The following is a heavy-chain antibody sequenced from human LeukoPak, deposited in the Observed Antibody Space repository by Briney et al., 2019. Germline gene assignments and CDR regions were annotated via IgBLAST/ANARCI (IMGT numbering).Heavy chain of an antibody. CDR2: ISSSSSYI. J-gene: IGHJ4*02. Sequence: GGSLRLSCAASGFTFSSYSMNWVRQAPGKGLEWVSSISSSSSYIYYADSVKGRFTISRDNAKNSLYLQMNSLRAEDTAVYYCASSGYYYDSSGYYGGSYYFDYWGQGTLVTVSS. CDR3: ASSGYYYDSSGYYGGSYYFDY. V-gene: IGHV3-21*01. CDR1: GFTFSSYS. D-gene: IGHD3-22*01.